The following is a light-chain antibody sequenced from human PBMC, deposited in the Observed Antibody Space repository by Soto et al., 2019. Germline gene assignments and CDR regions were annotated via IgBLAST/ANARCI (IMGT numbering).Light chain of an antibody. J-gene: IGLJ3*02. Sequence: QSALTQPRSVSGSPGQSVTISCTGTSSDVGGYDFVSWYQQHPGKAPKLMIYDVTKRSSGAPDRFSGSKSGNSASLTISGLQAEDEADYYCCSYAGSYTLGVFGGGTKLTVL. CDR2: DVT. CDR1: SSDVGGYDF. CDR3: CSYAGSYTLGV. V-gene: IGLV2-11*01.